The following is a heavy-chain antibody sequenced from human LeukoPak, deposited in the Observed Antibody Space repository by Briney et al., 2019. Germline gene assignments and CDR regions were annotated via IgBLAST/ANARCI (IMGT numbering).Heavy chain of an antibody. CDR3: AKDPQLLWFGEFIYYFDY. CDR2: IRYDGSNK. J-gene: IGHJ4*02. D-gene: IGHD3-10*01. CDR1: GFTFSSYG. V-gene: IGHV3-30*02. Sequence: PGGSLRLSCAASGFTFSSYGMHWVRQAPGKGLEWVAFIRYDGSNKYYADSVKGRFTISRDNSKNTLYLQMNSLRAEDTAVYYCAKDPQLLWFGEFIYYFDYWGQGTLVTVSS.